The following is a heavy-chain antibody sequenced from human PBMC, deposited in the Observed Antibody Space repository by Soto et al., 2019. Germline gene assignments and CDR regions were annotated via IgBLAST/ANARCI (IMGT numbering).Heavy chain of an antibody. Sequence: PSETLSLTCAVSGCSISSGGYSWSWIRQPPGKGLEWIGYIYHSGNIYYNPSLKSRVTISVDRSKNQFSLKLSSVTTADTAVYYCARIPSPWGQGTLVTVS. CDR1: GCSISSGGYS. CDR3: ARIPSP. CDR2: IYHSGNI. V-gene: IGHV4-30-2*01. J-gene: IGHJ5*02. D-gene: IGHD2-21*01.